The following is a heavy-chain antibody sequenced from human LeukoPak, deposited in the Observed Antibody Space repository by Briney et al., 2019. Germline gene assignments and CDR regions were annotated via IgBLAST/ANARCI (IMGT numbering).Heavy chain of an antibody. CDR1: GIALSNYA. CDR3: AKRGVVIRVILIGFHKEAYYFDS. CDR2: ITGSGGST. V-gene: IGHV3-23*01. J-gene: IGHJ4*02. Sequence: GGSLRLSCAVSGIALSNYAMSWVRQAPGKGLEWVAGITGSGGSTNYADSVKGRFTISRDNPKNTLYLQMNSLRAEDTAVYFCAKRGVVIRVILIGFHKEAYYFDSWGQGALVTVSS. D-gene: IGHD3-9*01.